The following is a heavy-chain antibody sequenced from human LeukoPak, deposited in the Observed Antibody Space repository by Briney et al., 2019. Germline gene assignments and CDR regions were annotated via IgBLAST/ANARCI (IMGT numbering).Heavy chain of an antibody. J-gene: IGHJ4*02. CDR3: ARFLPYGGDSYFDY. V-gene: IGHV3-74*01. Sequence: GGSLRLSCAASGIAFSSYWMHWVRQAPGKGLVWVSRINSDESSTSYADSVKGRFTISRDNAKNTLYLQMNSLRAEDTAVYYCARFLPYGGDSYFDYWGQGTLVTVSP. CDR2: INSDESST. D-gene: IGHD4-23*01. CDR1: GIAFSSYW.